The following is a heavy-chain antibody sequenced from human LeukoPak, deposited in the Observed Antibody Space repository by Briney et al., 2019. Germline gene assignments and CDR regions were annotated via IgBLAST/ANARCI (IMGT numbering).Heavy chain of an antibody. Sequence: PSETLSLTCTVSGGSISSHYWSWIRQPPGKGLEWIGYIYYSGSTNYDPSLKSRVTISVDTSRNQFSLKLSSVTAADTAVYYCARGVDVPAAPRGSDNWFDPWGQGTLVTVSS. D-gene: IGHD2-2*01. V-gene: IGHV4-59*11. CDR2: IYYSGST. CDR3: ARGVDVPAAPRGSDNWFDP. J-gene: IGHJ5*02. CDR1: GGSISSHY.